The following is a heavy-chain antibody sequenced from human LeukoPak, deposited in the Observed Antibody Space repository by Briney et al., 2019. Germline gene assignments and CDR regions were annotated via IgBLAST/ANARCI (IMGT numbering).Heavy chain of an antibody. V-gene: IGHV1-69*13. Sequence: ASVKVSCKASGGTFSSYAISWVRQAPGQGLEWIGGIIPIFGTANYAQKFQGRVTITADESTSTAYMELSSLRSEDTAVYYCARDTGTYYYGSGSYFDYWGQGTLVTVSS. CDR2: IIPIFGTA. CDR3: ARDTGTYYYGSGSYFDY. J-gene: IGHJ4*02. CDR1: GGTFSSYA. D-gene: IGHD3-10*01.